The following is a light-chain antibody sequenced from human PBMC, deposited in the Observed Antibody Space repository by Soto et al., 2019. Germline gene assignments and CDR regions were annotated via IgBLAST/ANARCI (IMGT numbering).Light chain of an antibody. CDR1: TGAVTSGHY. V-gene: IGLV7-46*01. CDR3: LLCYSGAVV. J-gene: IGLJ2*01. Sequence: QAVVTQEPSLTVSPGGTVTLTCGSSTGAVTSGHYPYWFQQKPGQAPRTLIYDTNNRQSWTPARFSGSLLGGKAALTLSGXXXXXXAEYYCLLCYSGAVVFGGGTQLTVL. CDR2: DTN.